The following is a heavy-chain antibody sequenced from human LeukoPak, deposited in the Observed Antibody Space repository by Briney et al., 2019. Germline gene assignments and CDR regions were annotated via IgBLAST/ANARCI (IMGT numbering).Heavy chain of an antibody. D-gene: IGHD3-16*01. CDR1: GGSISSYY. Sequence: PSETLSLTCTVSGGSISSYYWSWIRQPAGKGLEWIGRIYTSGSTNYNPSLKSRVTMSVEMSRNQFSLKLSSVTAADSAVYYCARSPRGTLGAFDYWGQGTLVIVSS. J-gene: IGHJ4*02. CDR3: ARSPRGTLGAFDY. CDR2: IYTSGST. V-gene: IGHV4-4*07.